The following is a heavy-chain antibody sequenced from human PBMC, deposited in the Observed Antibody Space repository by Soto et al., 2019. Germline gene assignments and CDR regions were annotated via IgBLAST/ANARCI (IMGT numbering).Heavy chain of an antibody. J-gene: IGHJ5*02. CDR1: GYTFTSYY. V-gene: IGHV1-46*01. CDR2: INPSGGST. Sequence: QVQLVQSGAEVKKPGASVKVSCKASGYTFTSYYMHWVRQAPGQGLEWMGIINPSGGSTSYAQKFQGRVTSTRDTSTSTVYMELSSLRYEDTAVYYCARGGCGGDCYSNWFDPWGQGTLVTVSS. D-gene: IGHD2-21*02. CDR3: ARGGCGGDCYSNWFDP.